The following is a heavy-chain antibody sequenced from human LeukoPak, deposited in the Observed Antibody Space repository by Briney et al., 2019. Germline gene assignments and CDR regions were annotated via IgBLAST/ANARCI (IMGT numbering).Heavy chain of an antibody. CDR3: ARGSLVYQLLHWFDP. V-gene: IGHV1-2*02. CDR2: INPNSGGT. Sequence: ASVKVSCKASGYTFTGYYMHWVRQAPGQGLEWMGWINPNSGGTNYAQKFQGRVTMTRDTSISTAYMELSRLRSGDTAVYYSARGSLVYQLLHWFDPWGQGTLVTVSS. CDR1: GYTFTGYY. D-gene: IGHD2-2*01. J-gene: IGHJ5*02.